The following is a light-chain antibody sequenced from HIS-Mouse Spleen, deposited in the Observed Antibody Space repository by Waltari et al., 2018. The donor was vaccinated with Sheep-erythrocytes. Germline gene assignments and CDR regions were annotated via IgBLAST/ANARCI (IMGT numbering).Light chain of an antibody. CDR3: QQANSCPST. CDR2: AAS. CDR1: QGISSW. J-gene: IGKJ5*01. V-gene: IGKV1-12*01. Sequence: DIQMTQSPSSVSASVGDRVTITCRASQGISSWLAWYQQKPEKAPKLLIYAASSLQSGVQSRFSGSGSGTDFTLTISSLQPEDCATYCQQANSCPSTFGQGTRLEIK.